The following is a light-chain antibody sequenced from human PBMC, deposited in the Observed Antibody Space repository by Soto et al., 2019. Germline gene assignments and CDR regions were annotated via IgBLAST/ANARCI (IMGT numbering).Light chain of an antibody. V-gene: IGKV3D-20*01. CDR2: ETS. CDR3: QQYDSSPLT. CDR1: QSVSSNS. J-gene: IGKJ4*01. Sequence: PGERATLSCGASQSVSSNSLAWYQQKPGLVPRALIYETSTRATGVPDRFSGSGSGTDFTLTISGLEPEDFAVYYCQQYDSSPLTFGGGTKVEI.